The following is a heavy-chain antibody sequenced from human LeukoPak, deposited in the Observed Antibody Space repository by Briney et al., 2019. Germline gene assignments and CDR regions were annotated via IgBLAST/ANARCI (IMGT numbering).Heavy chain of an antibody. Sequence: GGSLRLSCAASGFTFDDYAMHWVRHAPGKGLEWVSGISWNSGSIGYADSVKGRFTISRDNAKNPLYLQMNSLRAEDMALYYCAKDRARQITGTTVDYWGQGTLVTVSS. CDR3: AKDRARQITGTTVDY. CDR2: ISWNSGSI. D-gene: IGHD1-20*01. CDR1: GFTFDDYA. V-gene: IGHV3-9*03. J-gene: IGHJ4*02.